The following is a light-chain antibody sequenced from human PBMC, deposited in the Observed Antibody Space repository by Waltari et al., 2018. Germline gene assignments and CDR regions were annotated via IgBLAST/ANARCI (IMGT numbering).Light chain of an antibody. J-gene: IGKJ3*01. V-gene: IGKV1-39*01. Sequence: DIQMTQSPSSLSASVGARVTITCRARQSISSYLNWYQQKPGKAPKLLIYAASSLQSGVPSRFSGSGSGTDFTLTISSLQPEDFATYYCQQSYSTPRVTFGPGTKVDIK. CDR2: AAS. CDR3: QQSYSTPRVT. CDR1: QSISSY.